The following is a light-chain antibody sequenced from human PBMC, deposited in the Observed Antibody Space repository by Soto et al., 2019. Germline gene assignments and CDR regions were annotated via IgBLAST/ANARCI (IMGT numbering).Light chain of an antibody. CDR2: GNS. CDR3: QSYDSSLSGYV. Sequence: QSVLTQPPSVSGAPGQRVTISCTGSSSNIGAGYDVHWYQQLPGTAPKLLIYGNSNRPSGVPDRFSGSKSGTSASLAITGLQAEAEADYYCQSYDSSLSGYVFGTGTKVTFL. J-gene: IGLJ1*01. V-gene: IGLV1-40*01. CDR1: SSNIGAGYD.